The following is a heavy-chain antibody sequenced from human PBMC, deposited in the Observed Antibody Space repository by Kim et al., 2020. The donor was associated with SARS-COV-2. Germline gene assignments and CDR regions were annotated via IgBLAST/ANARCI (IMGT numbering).Heavy chain of an antibody. D-gene: IGHD3-22*01. V-gene: IGHV3-23*01. CDR2: ISGSGSST. J-gene: IGHJ4*02. CDR3: AKGERSIVIVVVYLFDY. Sequence: GGSLRLSCAASGFTFSSYSMSWVRQAPGKGLEWVSAISGSGSSTYYADSVKGRFTISRDNSKNTLYLQMNSLRAEDTAVYYCAKGERSIVIVVVYLFDYWGQGTLVTVSS. CDR1: GFTFSSYS.